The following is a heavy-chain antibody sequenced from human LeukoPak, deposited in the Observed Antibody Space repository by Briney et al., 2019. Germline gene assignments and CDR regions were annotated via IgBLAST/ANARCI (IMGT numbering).Heavy chain of an antibody. D-gene: IGHD5-12*01. J-gene: IGHJ6*03. V-gene: IGHV3-48*03. CDR3: ASLSGYDPKYYYYMDV. CDR2: ISSSGSTI. CDR1: GFTFSSYE. Sequence: PGGSLRLSCAASGFTFSSYEMNWVRQAPGKGLEWVSYISSSGSTIYYADSVKGRFTISRDNAKNSLYLQMNSLRAEDTAVYYCASLSGYDPKYYYYMDVWGKGTTVTISS.